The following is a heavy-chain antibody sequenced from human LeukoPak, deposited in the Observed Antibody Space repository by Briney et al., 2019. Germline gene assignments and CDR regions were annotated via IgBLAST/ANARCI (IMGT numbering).Heavy chain of an antibody. CDR1: GFTFSSYA. D-gene: IGHD5-24*01. J-gene: IGHJ4*02. CDR2: ISGSGGST. V-gene: IGHV3-23*01. CDR3: ARVGWLQLQDY. Sequence: GGSLRLSCAASGFTFSSYAMSWVRQAPGKGLEWVSAISGSGGSTYYADSVKGRFTISRDNAKSSLYLQMNSLRAEDTAVHYCARVGWLQLQDYWGQGTLVTVSS.